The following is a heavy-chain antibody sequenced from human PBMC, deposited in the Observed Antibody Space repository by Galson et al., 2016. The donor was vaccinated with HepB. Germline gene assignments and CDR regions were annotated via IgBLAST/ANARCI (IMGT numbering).Heavy chain of an antibody. J-gene: IGHJ6*02. V-gene: IGHV3-11*01. CDR1: GFTFSHYY. D-gene: IGHD4-17*01. CDR2: ISSRGDNI. Sequence: SLRLSCAASGFTFSHYYMTWLRQAPGTGLEWVSYISSRGDNIYYAHSPRGRCTLSRDNANNSLCLEMNSLRADDTSVYYCARIGDYSYYYYGMDLWGQGTTVTVSS. CDR3: ARIGDYSYYYYGMDL.